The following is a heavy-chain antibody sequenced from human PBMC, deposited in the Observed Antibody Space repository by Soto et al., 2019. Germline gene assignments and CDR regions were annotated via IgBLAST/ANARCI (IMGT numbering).Heavy chain of an antibody. Sequence: QVQLVQSGAEVKKPGSSVKVSCKASVGTFSSYAISWVRQAPGQGLEWMGGIIPIFGTANYAQKFQGRVTITADESTSTAYMELSSLRSEDTAVYYCARTIVLVPAARNYYYGMDVWGQGTTVTVSS. CDR3: ARTIVLVPAARNYYYGMDV. J-gene: IGHJ6*02. V-gene: IGHV1-69*12. CDR1: VGTFSSYA. D-gene: IGHD2-2*01. CDR2: IIPIFGTA.